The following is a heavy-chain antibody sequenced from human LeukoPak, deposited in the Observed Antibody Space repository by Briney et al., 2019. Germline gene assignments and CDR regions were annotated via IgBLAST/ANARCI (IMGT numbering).Heavy chain of an antibody. J-gene: IGHJ5*02. D-gene: IGHD3-22*01. CDR1: GYTFTSYA. CDR3: ARDLRIRVGYYYDSSGPNWFDP. Sequence: ASVKVSCKASGYTFTSYAMNWVRQAPGQGLEWMGWINTNTGNPTYAQGFTGRFVFSLDTSVSTAHLQISSLKAEDTAVYYCARDLRIRVGYYYDSSGPNWFDPWGQGTLVTVSS. V-gene: IGHV7-4-1*02. CDR2: INTNTGNP.